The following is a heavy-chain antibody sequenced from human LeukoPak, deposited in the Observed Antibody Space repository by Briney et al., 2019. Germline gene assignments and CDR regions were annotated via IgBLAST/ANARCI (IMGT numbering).Heavy chain of an antibody. CDR1: GGSISSDSYY. J-gene: IGHJ4*02. V-gene: IGHV4-61*01. CDR2: IYYSGNT. CDR3: ARSTAGYYDYIWGSYRPSPPDY. Sequence: PSETLSLTCTVSGGSISSDSYYWAWIRQPPGKGLEWIGYIYYSGNTNYNPSLKSRVTISVDTSKNQFSLTLSSVTAADTAVYYCARSTAGYYDYIWGSYRPSPPDYWGQGTLVTVSS. D-gene: IGHD3-16*02.